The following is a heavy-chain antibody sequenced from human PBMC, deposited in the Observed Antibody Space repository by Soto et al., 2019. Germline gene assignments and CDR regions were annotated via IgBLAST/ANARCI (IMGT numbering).Heavy chain of an antibody. CDR3: ARAIYGDSPFDY. J-gene: IGHJ4*02. V-gene: IGHV4-59*01. D-gene: IGHD4-17*01. Sequence: SETLSLTCTVSGGSISSYYWSWIRQPPGKGLEWIGYIYYSGSTNYNPSLKSRATISVDTSKNQFSLKLSSVTTADTAVYYCARAIYGDSPFDYWGQGTLVTVSS. CDR1: GGSISSYY. CDR2: IYYSGST.